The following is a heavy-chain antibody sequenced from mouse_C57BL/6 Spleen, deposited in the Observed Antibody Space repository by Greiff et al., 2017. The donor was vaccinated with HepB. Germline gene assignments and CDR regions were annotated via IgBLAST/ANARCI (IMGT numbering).Heavy chain of an antibody. J-gene: IGHJ3*01. D-gene: IGHD1-1*01. CDR1: GFTFSSYA. Sequence: EVHLVESGGGLVKPGGSLKLSCAASGFTFSSYAMSWVRQTPEKRLEWVATISDGGSYTYYPDNVKGRFTISRDNAKNNLYLQMSHLKSEDTAMYYCARPVVGGSWFAYWGQGTLVTVSA. V-gene: IGHV5-4*01. CDR3: ARPVVGGSWFAY. CDR2: ISDGGSYT.